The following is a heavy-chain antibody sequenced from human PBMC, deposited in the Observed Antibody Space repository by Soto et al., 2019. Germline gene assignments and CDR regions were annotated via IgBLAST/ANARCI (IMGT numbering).Heavy chain of an antibody. J-gene: IGHJ4*02. CDR1: GFTFSNAW. V-gene: IGHV3-15*07. CDR3: TTEPLLSTTVTSVDY. Sequence: EVQLVESGGGLVKPGGSLRLSCAASGFTFSNAWMNWVRQAPGKGLEWVGRIKSKTDGGTTDYAAPVKGRFTISRDDSKNTLYLQMNSLKTEDTAVYYCTTEPLLSTTVTSVDYWGQGTLVTVSS. D-gene: IGHD4-17*01. CDR2: IKSKTDGGTT.